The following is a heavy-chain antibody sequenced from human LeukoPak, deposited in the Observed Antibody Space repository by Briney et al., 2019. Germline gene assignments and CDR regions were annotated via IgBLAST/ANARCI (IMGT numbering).Heavy chain of an antibody. V-gene: IGHV3-30-3*01. Sequence: GGSLRLSCVASEPIFSTYTMHWVRQAPGKGLEWVAVISYDGSNKYYADSVKGRFTISRDNSKNTLYLQMNSLRAEDTAVYYCARDLGKYCSSTSCSGYWGQGTLVTVSS. CDR3: ARDLGKYCSSTSCSGY. CDR2: ISYDGSNK. D-gene: IGHD2-2*01. J-gene: IGHJ4*02. CDR1: EPIFSTYT.